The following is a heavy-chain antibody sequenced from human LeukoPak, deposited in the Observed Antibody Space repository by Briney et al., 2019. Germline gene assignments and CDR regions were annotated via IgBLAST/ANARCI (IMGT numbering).Heavy chain of an antibody. CDR2: ISWNSGII. CDR3: AKDKSHSSWTSRYYYYALYV. J-gene: IGHJ6*02. Sequence: GRSLRLSCAASGFTFDEYAKHWVRQAPGKGLEWVSGISWNSGIIGYADSVKGRFTISRDNAKNSLYLQMNSLRAEVTALYYCAKDKSHSSWTSRYYYYALYVWGQGTTVTVSS. D-gene: IGHD6-19*01. V-gene: IGHV3-9*01. CDR1: GFTFDEYA.